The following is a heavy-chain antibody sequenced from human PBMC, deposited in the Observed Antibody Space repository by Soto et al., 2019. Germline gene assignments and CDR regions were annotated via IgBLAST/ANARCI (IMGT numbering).Heavy chain of an antibody. J-gene: IGHJ6*02. V-gene: IGHV1-58*01. CDR3: AAGPEMGIAAAGIHYYYGMDV. CDR2: IVVGSGNT. D-gene: IGHD6-13*01. Sequence: QMQLVQSGPEVKKPGTSVKVSCKASGFTFTSSAVQWVRQARGQRLEWIGWIVVGSGNTNYAQKFQERVTITRDMSTSTAYMELSSLRSEDTAVYYCAAGPEMGIAAAGIHYYYGMDVWGQGTTVTVSS. CDR1: GFTFTSSA.